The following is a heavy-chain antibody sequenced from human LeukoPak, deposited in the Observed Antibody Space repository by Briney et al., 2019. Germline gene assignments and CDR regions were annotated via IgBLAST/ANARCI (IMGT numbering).Heavy chain of an antibody. CDR1: GYTFTSYG. D-gene: IGHD3-16*02. CDR2: ISAYNGNT. V-gene: IGHV1-18*01. Sequence: ASVKVSCKASGYTFTSYGISWVRQAPGQGLEWLGWISAYNGNTNYALKLQGRVTMTTDTSTSTAYMELRSLRSDDTAVYYCAGSMITFGGVIAFHYWGQGTLVTVSS. J-gene: IGHJ4*02. CDR3: AGSMITFGGVIAFHY.